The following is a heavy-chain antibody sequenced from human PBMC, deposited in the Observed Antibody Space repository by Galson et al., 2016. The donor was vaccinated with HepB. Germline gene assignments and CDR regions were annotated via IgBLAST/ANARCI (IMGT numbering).Heavy chain of an antibody. Sequence: SLRLSCAASGFSVSRYSMNWVRQAPGRGLEWVSYISDSGSVIYHADSVTGRVTISRDNARNSLFLQMTSLRDEGTAIYYCAKDFPPRGPEGWGQGTLVTVSS. CDR3: AKDFPPRGPEG. CDR2: ISDSGSVI. D-gene: IGHD3-10*01. V-gene: IGHV3-48*02. J-gene: IGHJ4*02. CDR1: GFSVSRYS.